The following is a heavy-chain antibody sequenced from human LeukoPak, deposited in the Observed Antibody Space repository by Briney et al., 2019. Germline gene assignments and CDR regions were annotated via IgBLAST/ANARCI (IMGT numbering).Heavy chain of an antibody. CDR2: IIPIFGTA. Sequence: SVKVSCKASGGTFSSYAISWVRQAPGQGLEWMGRIIPIFGTANYAQKFQGRVTITTDGSTSTAYMELSSLRSEDTAVYYCARDLQGYYDYWGQGTLVTVSS. J-gene: IGHJ4*02. CDR1: GGTFSSYA. V-gene: IGHV1-69*05. CDR3: ARDLQGYYDY. D-gene: IGHD3-22*01.